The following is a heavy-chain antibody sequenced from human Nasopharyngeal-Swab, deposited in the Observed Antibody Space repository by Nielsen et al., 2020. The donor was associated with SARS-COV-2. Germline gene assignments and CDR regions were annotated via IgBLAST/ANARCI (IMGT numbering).Heavy chain of an antibody. D-gene: IGHD6-6*01. CDR2: ISSSSSYI. V-gene: IGHV3-21*01. J-gene: IGHJ6*02. CDR3: ARDPDILIIAAHYYGMDV. Sequence: VRQMPGKGLEWVSSISSSSSYIYYADSVKGRFTISRDNAKNSLYLQMNSLRAEDTAVYYCARDPDILIIAAHYYGMDVWGQGTTVTVSS.